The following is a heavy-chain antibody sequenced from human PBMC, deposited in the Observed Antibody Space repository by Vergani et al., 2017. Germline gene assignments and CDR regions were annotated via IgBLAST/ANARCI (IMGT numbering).Heavy chain of an antibody. CDR2: INPNSGGT. J-gene: IGHJ4*02. CDR1: GYTFTGYY. Sequence: QVQLVQSGAEVKKPGASVKVSCKASGYTFTGYYMHWVRQAPGQGLEWMGWINPNSGGTNYAQKFQGRVTMTRDTSISTAYMELSRLRSDDTAVYYCARDLGNYDIWTGFDYWGQGTLVTVSS. CDR3: ARDLGNYDIWTGFDY. V-gene: IGHV1-2*02. D-gene: IGHD3-9*01.